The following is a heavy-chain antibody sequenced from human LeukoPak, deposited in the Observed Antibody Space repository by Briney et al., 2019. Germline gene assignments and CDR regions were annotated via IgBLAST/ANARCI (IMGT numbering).Heavy chain of an antibody. Sequence: GESLRLSCAASGFTFDDYAMHWVRQAPGKGLEWVSGISWNSGSIGYADSVKGRFTISRDNAKNSLYLQMNSLRAEDTALYYCAKVYRGAFDIWGQGTMVTVSS. CDR1: GFTFDDYA. CDR2: ISWNSGSI. V-gene: IGHV3-9*01. J-gene: IGHJ3*02. CDR3: AKVYRGAFDI. D-gene: IGHD4-11*01.